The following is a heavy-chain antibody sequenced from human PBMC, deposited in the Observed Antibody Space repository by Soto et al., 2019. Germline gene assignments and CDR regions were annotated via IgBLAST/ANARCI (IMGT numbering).Heavy chain of an antibody. Sequence: QLQLVESGGGVVQPGRSLRLSCSASGFSFSHYAMHWVRQPPGKGLECVALISYDGESQYFTDSVRGQFTISRDNSKTAVYLEMNTLRLDDTATYYCVSPQSESSNAFDLWGKGTLGNVSS. D-gene: IGHD3-10*01. V-gene: IGHV3-30*04. CDR3: VSPQSESSNAFDL. CDR1: GFSFSHYA. J-gene: IGHJ5*02. CDR2: ISYDGESQ.